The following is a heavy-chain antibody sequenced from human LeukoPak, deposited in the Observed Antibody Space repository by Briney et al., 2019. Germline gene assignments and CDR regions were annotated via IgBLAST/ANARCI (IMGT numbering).Heavy chain of an antibody. CDR3: ARAPRGSNLKFDY. D-gene: IGHD6-13*01. CDR1: GGSISSSSYY. CDR2: IYYSGST. J-gene: IGHJ4*02. V-gene: IGHV4-39*07. Sequence: PSETLSLTCTVSGGSISSSSYYWGWIRQPPGKGLEWIGSIYYSGSTYYNPSLKSRVTISVDTSKNQFSLKLSSVTAADTAVYYCARAPRGSNLKFDYWGQGTLVTVSS.